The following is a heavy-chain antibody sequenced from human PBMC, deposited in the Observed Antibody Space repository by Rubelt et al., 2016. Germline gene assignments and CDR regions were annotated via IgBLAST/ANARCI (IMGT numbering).Heavy chain of an antibody. Sequence: QVQLVESGGDLVQPGGSLRLSCAVSGFSFTDYFMDWVRQAPGKGLEWVSSISGRGTYIYYADSLKGRFTISRDNAEKSLFLQMNSLRADDTAVYYCARGGGAADWGPGTLVTVSS. CDR3: ARGGGAAD. CDR1: GFSFTDYF. V-gene: IGHV3-11*01. CDR2: ISGRGTYI. J-gene: IGHJ4*02. D-gene: IGHD1-26*01.